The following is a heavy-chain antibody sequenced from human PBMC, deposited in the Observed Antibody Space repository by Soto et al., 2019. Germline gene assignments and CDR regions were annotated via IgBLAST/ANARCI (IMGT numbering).Heavy chain of an antibody. CDR1: GGSISSYY. CDR2: IYYSGST. Sequence: SETLSLTCTVSGGSISSYYWSWIRQPPGKGLEWIGYIYYSGSTNYNPSLKSRVTISVDTSKNQFSLKLSPVTAADTAVYYCARARYYGDYPYYFDYWGQGTLVTV. V-gene: IGHV4-59*01. J-gene: IGHJ4*02. CDR3: ARARYYGDYPYYFDY. D-gene: IGHD4-17*01.